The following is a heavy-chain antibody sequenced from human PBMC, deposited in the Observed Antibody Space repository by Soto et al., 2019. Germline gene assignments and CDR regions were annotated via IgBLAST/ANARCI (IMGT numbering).Heavy chain of an antibody. J-gene: IGHJ6*02. CDR1: GYSFTSYW. D-gene: IGHD5-12*01. V-gene: IGHV5-51*01. CDR3: ASLEMASDHYYGMDV. Sequence: GESLKISCKGSGYSFTSYWIGWVRQMPGKGLEWMGIIYPGDSDTRYSPSFQGQVTISADKSISTAYLQWSSLKASDTAMYYCASLEMASDHYYGMDVWGQATTVTVSS. CDR2: IYPGDSDT.